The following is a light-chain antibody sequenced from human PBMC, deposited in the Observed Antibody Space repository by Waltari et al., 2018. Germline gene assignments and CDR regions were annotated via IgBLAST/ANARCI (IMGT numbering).Light chain of an antibody. CDR3: AAWDGSLSAWL. V-gene: IGLV1-47*01. CDR1: SSNIGNHY. Sequence: QSVLTQPPSASGTPGQRVTISCSGGSSNIGNHYVSWFQPLPGTAPKLLIYRNDQRPSGVPDRFSGSKSGTSASLAISGLRSEDEADYYCAAWDGSLSAWLFGGGTKMTVL. CDR2: RND. J-gene: IGLJ3*02.